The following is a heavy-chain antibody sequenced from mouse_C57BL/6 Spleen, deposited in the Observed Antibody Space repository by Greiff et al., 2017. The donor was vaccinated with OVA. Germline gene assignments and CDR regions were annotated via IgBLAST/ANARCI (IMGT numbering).Heavy chain of an antibody. CDR3: ARLYYGSSYPYFDY. V-gene: IGHV3-6*01. CDR2: ISYDGSN. D-gene: IGHD1-1*01. Sequence: EVQLQESGPGLVKPSQSLSLTCSVTGYSITSGYYWNWIRQFPGNKLEWMGYISYDGSNNYNPSLKNRISITRDTSKNQFFLKLNSVTTEDTATYYCARLYYGSSYPYFDYWGQGTTLTVSS. CDR1: GYSITSGYY. J-gene: IGHJ2*01.